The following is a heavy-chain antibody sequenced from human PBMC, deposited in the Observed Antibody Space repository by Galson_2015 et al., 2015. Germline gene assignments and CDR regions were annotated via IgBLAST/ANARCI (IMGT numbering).Heavy chain of an antibody. J-gene: IGHJ4*02. Sequence: SVKVSCKASGYTFTDYYLNWVRQAPGQGLEWMGIINPMGGSAYYAQNFQDRVTMTRDKSTSTVYTELGSLMSEDTAVYYCARDSGTAVGSSELGHWGQGTLVTVSS. CDR2: INPMGGSA. CDR3: ARDSGTAVGSSELGH. D-gene: IGHD3-10*01. CDR1: GYTFTDYY. V-gene: IGHV1-46*01.